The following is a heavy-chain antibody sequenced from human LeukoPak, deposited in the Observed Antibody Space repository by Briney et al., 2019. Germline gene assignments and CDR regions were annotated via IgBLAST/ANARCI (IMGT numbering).Heavy chain of an antibody. CDR2: IYYSGST. J-gene: IGHJ5*02. D-gene: IGHD5-24*01. V-gene: IGHV4-31*03. CDR3: ARSRRVGWFDP. CDR1: GGSISSGGYY. Sequence: SETLSLACTVSGGSISSGGYYWSWIRQHPGKGLEWIGYIYYSGSTYYNPSLKSRVTISVDTSKNQFSLKLSSVTAADTAVYYCARSRRVGWFDPWGQGTLVTVSS.